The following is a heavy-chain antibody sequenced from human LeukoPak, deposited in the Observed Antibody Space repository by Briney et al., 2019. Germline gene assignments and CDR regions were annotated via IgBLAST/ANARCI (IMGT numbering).Heavy chain of an antibody. V-gene: IGHV3-33*01. CDR2: IWYDGSNK. CDR1: GLTFSSYG. D-gene: IGHD2-15*01. J-gene: IGHJ5*02. Sequence: PGGSLRLSCAASGLTFSSYGMHWVRQAPGKGLEWVAVIWYDGSNKYYADSVKGRFTISRDNPKNTLYLQMNSLRAEDTAVYYCARDPAYCSGGSCYSNWFDPWGQGTLVTVSS. CDR3: ARDPAYCSGGSCYSNWFDP.